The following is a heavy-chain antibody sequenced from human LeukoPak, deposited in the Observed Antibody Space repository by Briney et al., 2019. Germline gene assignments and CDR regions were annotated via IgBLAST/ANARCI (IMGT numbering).Heavy chain of an antibody. D-gene: IGHD3-10*01. CDR1: GGSISSSNYY. J-gene: IGHJ5*02. CDR3: ARVTVTMVRGVIRNWFDP. Sequence: SETLSLTCTVSGGSISSSNYYWGWIRQPPGKGLEWIGYIFNSGSTYYNPSLKSRVTILVDTSKNQFSLKLSSVTAADTAVYYCARVTVTMVRGVIRNWFDPWGQGTLVTVSS. V-gene: IGHV4-39*07. CDR2: IFNSGST.